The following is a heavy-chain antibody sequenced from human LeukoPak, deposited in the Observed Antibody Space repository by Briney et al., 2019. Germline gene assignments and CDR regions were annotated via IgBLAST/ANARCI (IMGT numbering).Heavy chain of an antibody. J-gene: IGHJ4*02. CDR2: IRYDGSNK. Sequence: GGSLRLSCAASGFTFSSYGMHWVRQAPGKGLEWVAFIRYDGSNKYYADSVKGRFTISRDNSKNTLYLQMNSLRAEDTAVYYCAKDFSSWGPRRSVDYWGQGTLVTVSS. D-gene: IGHD2-15*01. CDR1: GFTFSSYG. V-gene: IGHV3-30*02. CDR3: AKDFSSWGPRRSVDY.